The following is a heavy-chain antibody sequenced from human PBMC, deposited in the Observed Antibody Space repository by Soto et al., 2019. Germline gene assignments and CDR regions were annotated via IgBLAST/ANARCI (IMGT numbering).Heavy chain of an antibody. Sequence: GGSLRLSCAASGFTFSSYDMHWVRQATGKGLEWVSAIGTAGDTYYPGSVKGRFTISRENAKNSLYLQMNSLRAGDTAVYYCARGGGIAVAGYYYYGMDVWGQGTTVTVSS. CDR2: IGTAGDT. CDR3: ARGGGIAVAGYYYYGMDV. J-gene: IGHJ6*02. CDR1: GFTFSSYD. V-gene: IGHV3-13*01. D-gene: IGHD6-19*01.